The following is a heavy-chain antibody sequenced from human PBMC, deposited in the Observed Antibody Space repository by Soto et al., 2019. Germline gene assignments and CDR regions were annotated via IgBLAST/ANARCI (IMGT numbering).Heavy chain of an antibody. Sequence: QVQLQESGPGLVKPSQTLSLTCTVSGGSISSGDYYWSWIRQPPGKGLEWIGYIYYSGSTYYNPYIKRRVTIAVDTSKNQFSLKLSSVTAADTAVYYCARATYYGSGSTDQYYYGMDVWGQGTTVTVSS. CDR3: ARATYYGSGSTDQYYYGMDV. J-gene: IGHJ6*02. D-gene: IGHD3-10*01. V-gene: IGHV4-30-4*01. CDR2: IYYSGST. CDR1: GGSISSGDYY.